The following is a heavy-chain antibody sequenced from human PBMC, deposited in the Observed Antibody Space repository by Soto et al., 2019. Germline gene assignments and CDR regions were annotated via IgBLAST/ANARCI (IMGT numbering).Heavy chain of an antibody. CDR3: ARGESSNFDY. Sequence: SQTLSLTCVISGDSVSSNSVTWNWIRQSPSRGLEWLGRTYYRSKWSNDFAESVKSRITINPDTSKNHFSLQLSSVTPEDTAVYYCARGESSNFDYWGQGKLVTVS. CDR1: GDSVSSNSVT. J-gene: IGHJ4*02. D-gene: IGHD3-22*01. V-gene: IGHV6-1*01. CDR2: TYYRSKWSN.